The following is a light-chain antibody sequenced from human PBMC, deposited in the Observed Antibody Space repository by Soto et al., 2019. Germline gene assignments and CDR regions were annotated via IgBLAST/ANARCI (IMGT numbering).Light chain of an antibody. CDR2: EVS. Sequence: QSALTQPASVSGSPGQSITISCTGTSSDVGCYNYVSWYQQHPGKAPKLMIYEVSNRPSGVSNRFSGSKSGNTASLTISGIQAEDEADYYCSSYTSSSTLVFGGGTKLTVL. J-gene: IGLJ2*01. CDR3: SSYTSSSTLV. V-gene: IGLV2-14*01. CDR1: SSDVGCYNY.